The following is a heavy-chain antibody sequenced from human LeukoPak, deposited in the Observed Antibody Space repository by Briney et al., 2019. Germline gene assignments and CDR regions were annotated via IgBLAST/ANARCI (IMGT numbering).Heavy chain of an antibody. J-gene: IGHJ1*01. CDR2: ISWNSDKL. V-gene: IGHV3-9*01. Sequence: KTGGSLRLSCATSGFAFDDYAMNWVRQIPGKGLEWVSGISWNSDKLDYTDSVKGRFTISRDNAKNSLYLQMNSLREEDTAFYCAKQSVYGFFQEWGQGTQVTVSS. CDR3: AKQSVYGFFQE. CDR1: GFAFDDYA. D-gene: IGHD2-2*03.